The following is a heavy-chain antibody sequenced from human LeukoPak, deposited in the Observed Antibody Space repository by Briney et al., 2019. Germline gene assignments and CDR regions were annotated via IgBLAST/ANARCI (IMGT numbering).Heavy chain of an antibody. CDR2: IYTSGST. CDR3: ARSLYYSNWYFDL. Sequence: SETLSLTCTVSGGSISSYYWSWLRQPAGKGLEWIGRIYTSGSTNYNPSLKSRVTISGDTSKNQFSLKLSSVTAADTAVYYCARSLYYSNWYFDLWGRGTLVTVSS. D-gene: IGHD3-10*01. J-gene: IGHJ2*01. CDR1: GGSISSYY. V-gene: IGHV4-4*07.